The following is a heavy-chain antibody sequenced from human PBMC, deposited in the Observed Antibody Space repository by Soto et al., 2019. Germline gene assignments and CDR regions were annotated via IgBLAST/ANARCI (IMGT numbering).Heavy chain of an antibody. CDR3: ARGYGNNYFRWCFDY. J-gene: IGHJ4*02. V-gene: IGHV4-31*03. Sequence: QVQLQESGPGLVKPSQTLSLTCSVSGGSITSGTYSWSWIRQHPGKGLEWIGYIFDSGSAYYNPSLKSRVSMSVHTSKNQFSLKLTSVTAADTAVYYCARGYGNNYFRWCFDYWGQGTLVTVSS. CDR2: IFDSGSA. D-gene: IGHD5-18*01. CDR1: GGSITSGTYS.